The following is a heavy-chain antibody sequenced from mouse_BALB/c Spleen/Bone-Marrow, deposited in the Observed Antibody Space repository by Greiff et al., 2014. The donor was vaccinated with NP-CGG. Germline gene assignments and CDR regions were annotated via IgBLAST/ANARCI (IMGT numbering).Heavy chain of an antibody. J-gene: IGHJ4*01. Sequence: LVESGPELVKPGASVKVSCKASGYAFTSYYMYWVKQSHGKSLEWIGYIDPYNGGTSYNQKFKGKSTLTVDKSSSTAYMHLNSLPSEDSAVYYCASYGSSYGAMDYWGQGTSLTVSS. CDR1: GYAFTSYY. CDR3: ASYGSSYGAMDY. D-gene: IGHD1-1*01. V-gene: IGHV1S135*01. CDR2: IDPYNGGT.